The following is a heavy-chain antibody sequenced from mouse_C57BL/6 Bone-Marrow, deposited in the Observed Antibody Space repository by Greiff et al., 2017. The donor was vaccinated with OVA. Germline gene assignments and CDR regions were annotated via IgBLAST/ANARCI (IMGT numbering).Heavy chain of an antibody. Sequence: QVQLQQPGAELVKPGASVKMSCKASGYTFTSYWITWVKQRPGQGLEWIGDIYPGSGSNNYNEKFTSKATLTVDTSSRTAYMQLSSLTSEDAAVYYCARNYGYFDVWGTGTTVTVSS. J-gene: IGHJ1*03. CDR1: GYTFTSYW. V-gene: IGHV1-55*01. CDR2: IYPGSGSN. CDR3: ARNYGYFDV.